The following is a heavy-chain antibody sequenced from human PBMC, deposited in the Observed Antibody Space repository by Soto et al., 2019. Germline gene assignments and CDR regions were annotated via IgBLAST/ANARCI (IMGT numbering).Heavy chain of an antibody. CDR3: ARESGYGDYSNYGYFDY. J-gene: IGHJ4*02. D-gene: IGHD4-4*01. Sequence: QVQLVQSGAEVKKPGSSVKVSCKASGGTFSSYAISWVRQAPGQGPEWMGGIIPIFGTTNYAQKFQGRVTITADESTSTAYMELSSLRSEDTAVYYCARESGYGDYSNYGYFDYWGQGTLVTVSS. CDR1: GGTFSSYA. CDR2: IIPIFGTT. V-gene: IGHV1-69*01.